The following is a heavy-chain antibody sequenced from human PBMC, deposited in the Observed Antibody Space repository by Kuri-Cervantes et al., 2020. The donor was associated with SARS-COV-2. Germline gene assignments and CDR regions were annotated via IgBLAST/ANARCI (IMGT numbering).Heavy chain of an antibody. CDR2: IIPIFGTA. CDR1: GGTFSSCA. Sequence: SVKVSCRASGGTFSSCAISWVRQAPGQGLEWMGGIIPIFGTANYAQKFQGRVTITADESTSTAYMELSSLRSEDTAVYYCALGYWGSGYPRYYYYMDVWGKGTTVTVSS. D-gene: IGHD3-22*01. V-gene: IGHV1-69*13. J-gene: IGHJ6*03. CDR3: ALGYWGSGYPRYYYYMDV.